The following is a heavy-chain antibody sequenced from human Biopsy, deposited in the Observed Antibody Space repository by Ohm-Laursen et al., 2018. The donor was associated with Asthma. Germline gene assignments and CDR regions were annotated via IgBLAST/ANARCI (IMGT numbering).Heavy chain of an antibody. CDR2: ISVYNGST. CDR1: GYTFNSAG. V-gene: IGHV1-18*01. Sequence: ASVKVSCKTSGYTFNSAGITWVRQAPGQGLEWMGWISVYNGSTKVAQKLQGRVTMITDTSTSTAYMELRSLRSDDTAVYFCARAVDYSHYYGIDVWGQGTTVTVS. D-gene: IGHD3-10*01. CDR3: ARAVDYSHYYGIDV. J-gene: IGHJ6*02.